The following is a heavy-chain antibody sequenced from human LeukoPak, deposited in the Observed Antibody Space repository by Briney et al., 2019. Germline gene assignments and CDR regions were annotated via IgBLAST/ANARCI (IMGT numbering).Heavy chain of an antibody. D-gene: IGHD3-22*01. J-gene: IGHJ4*02. CDR3: AKGRYYDSSGYPGDY. V-gene: IGHV3-23*01. Sequence: GGSLRLSCAASGFTFSNYEMNWVRQAPGKGLEWVSAISGSGGSTYYADSVKGRFTISRDNSKNTLYLQMNSLRAEDAAVYYCAKGRYYDSSGYPGDYWGQGTLVTVSS. CDR1: GFTFSNYE. CDR2: ISGSGGST.